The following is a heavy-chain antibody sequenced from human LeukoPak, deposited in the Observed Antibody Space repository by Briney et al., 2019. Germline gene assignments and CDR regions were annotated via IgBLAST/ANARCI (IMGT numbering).Heavy chain of an antibody. V-gene: IGHV3-30*18. J-gene: IGHJ4*02. CDR3: AKGQPGGTQLPSWAPYYFDY. CDR1: GFTFSSSG. D-gene: IGHD5-18*01. CDR2: ISYDGSNK. Sequence: GSSLRLSCAASGFTFSSSGMHWVRQAPGKGLQWVTDISYDGSNKYYTNSVKGRFTISRDNSKNTVYLHMNSLRAEDTAVYYCAKGQPGGTQLPSWAPYYFDYWGQGTLVTVSS.